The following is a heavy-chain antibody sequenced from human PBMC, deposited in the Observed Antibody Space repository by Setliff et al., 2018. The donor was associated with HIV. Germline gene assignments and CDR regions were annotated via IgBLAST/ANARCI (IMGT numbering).Heavy chain of an antibody. CDR3: TRERTFYYTGSDYYLDY. CDR1: GYTFTNNV. D-gene: IGHD3-22*01. J-gene: IGHJ4*02. CDR2: INAGNGDT. Sequence: ASVKVSCKASGYTFTNNVIHWVRQAPGRGLEWMGWINAGNGDTKYSQNFQGRVTITMDTSATTVYMELRSLGSEDTAVYYCTRERTFYYTGSDYYLDYWGQGTLVTVSS. V-gene: IGHV1-3*01.